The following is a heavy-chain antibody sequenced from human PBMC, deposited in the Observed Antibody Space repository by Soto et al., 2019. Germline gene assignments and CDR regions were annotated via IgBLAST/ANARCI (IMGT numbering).Heavy chain of an antibody. CDR2: IKSKTDGGKT. D-gene: IGHD3-16*02. V-gene: IGHV3-15*01. Sequence: EVQLVESGGGLVKPGGSLRLSCAASGFTFSNAWMSWVRQAPGKGLEWVGRIKSKTDGGKTDYAAPVKGRVTISRDDSKNTLYLQMNSLKTEETAVYYCTTERTYDYIWGSYRPYGYWGQGTLVTVSS. CDR1: GFTFSNAW. CDR3: TTERTYDYIWGSYRPYGY. J-gene: IGHJ4*02.